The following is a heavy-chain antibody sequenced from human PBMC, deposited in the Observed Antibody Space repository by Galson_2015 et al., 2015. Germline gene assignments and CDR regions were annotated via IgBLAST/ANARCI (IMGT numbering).Heavy chain of an antibody. V-gene: IGHV3-23*01. Sequence: SLRLSCAASGFTFGSYAMSWVRQAPAKGLEWVSSISGSGGTTYYVDSVKGRFTISRDNSKNTLYLQMNSLRAEDTAVYYCAKDRTQFGYYSDDWGQGTLVTVSS. CDR1: GFTFGSYA. CDR3: AKDRTQFGYYSDD. J-gene: IGHJ4*02. CDR2: ISGSGGTT. D-gene: IGHD3-22*01.